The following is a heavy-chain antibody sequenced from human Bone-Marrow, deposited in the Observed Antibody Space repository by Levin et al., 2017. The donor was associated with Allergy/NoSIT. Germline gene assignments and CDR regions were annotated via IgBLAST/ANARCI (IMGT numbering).Heavy chain of an antibody. V-gene: IGHV3-30-3*01. Sequence: GESLKISCAASGFTFSSYAMHWVRQAPGKGLEWVAVISYDGSNKYYADSVKGRFTISRDNSKNTLYLQMNSLRAEDTAVYYCARTHYDSSGYPQNDAFDIWGQGTMVTVSS. CDR2: ISYDGSNK. CDR3: ARTHYDSSGYPQNDAFDI. J-gene: IGHJ3*02. CDR1: GFTFSSYA. D-gene: IGHD3-22*01.